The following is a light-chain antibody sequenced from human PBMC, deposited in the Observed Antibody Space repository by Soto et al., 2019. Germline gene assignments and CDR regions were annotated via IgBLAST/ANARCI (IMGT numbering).Light chain of an antibody. V-gene: IGLV2-14*01. Sequence: SALTQPASVSGSPGQSITICCTGTSGDVGAYDFVSWYQHHPGKAPRLVIYDVSRRPAGASDRFSGSKSGSTASLTISTLQAEDEADYYCVSFTVTYSYVFGTGTKVTVL. CDR3: VSFTVTYSYV. CDR1: SGDVGAYDF. CDR2: DVS. J-gene: IGLJ1*01.